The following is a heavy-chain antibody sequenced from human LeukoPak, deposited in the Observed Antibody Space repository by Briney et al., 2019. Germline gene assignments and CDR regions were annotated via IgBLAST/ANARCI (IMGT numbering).Heavy chain of an antibody. Sequence: PSETLSLTCTVSGGSISSYYWSWIRQPAGKGLEWIGRIFTSGGTNYNPSLKSRVTMSVDTSKNQFSLKLSSVTAADTAVYYCAREVSQVTMIVVVITTGAFDIWGQGTMVTVSS. V-gene: IGHV4-4*07. J-gene: IGHJ3*02. CDR1: GGSISSYY. CDR2: IFTSGGT. D-gene: IGHD3-22*01. CDR3: AREVSQVTMIVVVITTGAFDI.